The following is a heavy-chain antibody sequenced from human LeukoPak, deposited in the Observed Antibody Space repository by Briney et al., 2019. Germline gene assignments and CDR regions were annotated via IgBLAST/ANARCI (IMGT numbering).Heavy chain of an antibody. V-gene: IGHV4-4*02. J-gene: IGHJ4*02. CDR3: AKGSYYDILTGYDC. CDR2: IYHSGST. CDR1: GDSISSSNW. D-gene: IGHD3-9*01. Sequence: SETLSLTCAVSGDSISSSNWWSWVRQPPGKGLEWIGEIYHSGSTNYNPSLKSRLTISVDKSKNQFSLKLTSVTAADTAVYYCAKGSYYDILTGYDCWGQGTLVTVSS.